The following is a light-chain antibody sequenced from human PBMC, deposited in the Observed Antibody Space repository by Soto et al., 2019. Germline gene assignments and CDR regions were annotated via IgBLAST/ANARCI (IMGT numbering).Light chain of an antibody. CDR3: AAWDDSLEGV. V-gene: IGLV1-47*01. CDR2: RNN. CDR1: SPNIGSNY. J-gene: IGLJ1*01. Sequence: QSVLTQPPSASGTPGQRVTISCSGSSPNIGSNYVYWYQQLPGTAPKLLIYRNNQRPSGVPDRFSGSKSGTSASLAISGLRSEDEADYYCAAWDDSLEGVFGTGTKLTVL.